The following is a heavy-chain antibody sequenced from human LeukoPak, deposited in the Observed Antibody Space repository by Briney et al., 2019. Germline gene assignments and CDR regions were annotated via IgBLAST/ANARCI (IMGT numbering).Heavy chain of an antibody. CDR1: GYRFNTYG. J-gene: IGHJ4*02. D-gene: IGHD3-3*01. CDR3: GRLWSGYLPDY. Sequence: ASVKVSCKASGYRFNTYGISWVRQAPGQGLEWMGWIRTDNGDTNYAPNFQGRVAMTTDTSTSTAYMELRSLRSDDTAVYYCGRLWSGYLPDYWGQGTLVTVSS. V-gene: IGHV1-18*01. CDR2: IRTDNGDT.